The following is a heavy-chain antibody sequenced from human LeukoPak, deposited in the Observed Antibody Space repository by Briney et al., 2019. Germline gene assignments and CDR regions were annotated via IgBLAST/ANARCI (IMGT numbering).Heavy chain of an antibody. Sequence: SSETLSLTCTVSGGSINNSSYYWGWIRQPPGKGLEWIGEINHSGSTNYSPSLKSRVTLSVDTSKNQFSLRLSSVTAADTAVYYCARRTFGGVIAYWGQGTLVTVSS. CDR2: INHSGST. D-gene: IGHD3-16*02. V-gene: IGHV4-39*07. CDR1: GGSINNSSYY. CDR3: ARRTFGGVIAY. J-gene: IGHJ4*02.